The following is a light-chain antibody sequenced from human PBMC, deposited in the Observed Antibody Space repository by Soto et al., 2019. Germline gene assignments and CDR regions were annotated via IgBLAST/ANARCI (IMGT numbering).Light chain of an antibody. V-gene: IGKV1-39*01. CDR1: QSISSY. Sequence: DIQMTQSPSSLSASVGDRVTITCRASQSISSYLNWYQQKPGKAPTLLTYAASSLQSGVPSRFSGSGSGTDFTLTISSLQPEDFATYYCQQSYTTPWTFGQGTKVEIK. CDR2: AAS. J-gene: IGKJ1*01. CDR3: QQSYTTPWT.